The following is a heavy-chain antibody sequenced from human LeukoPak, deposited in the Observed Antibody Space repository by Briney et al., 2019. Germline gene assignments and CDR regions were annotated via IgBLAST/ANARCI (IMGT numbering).Heavy chain of an antibody. CDR2: ISSSGSTI. J-gene: IGHJ4*02. CDR1: GFTYHKYW. Sequence: GGSLRLSCVASGFTYHKYWMIWVRQAPGQGLEWVSYISSSGSTIYYADSVKGRFTISRDNSKNSLYMQMNSLRAEDTAVYYCARVAAFWRGYYSDYWGQGPVVTVSS. V-gene: IGHV3-11*01. CDR3: ARVAAFWRGYYSDY. D-gene: IGHD3-3*01.